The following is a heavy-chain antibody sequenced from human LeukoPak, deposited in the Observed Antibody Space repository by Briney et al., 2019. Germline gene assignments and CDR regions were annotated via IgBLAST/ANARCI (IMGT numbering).Heavy chain of an antibody. D-gene: IGHD4-17*01. CDR1: GFTFSSYW. CDR3: ARDLPRDYGDYFDY. Sequence: GGSLRLSCAASGFTFSSYWMSWVRQAPGKGLEWVANIKQDGSEKYYADSVKGRFTISRDNAKNSLYLQMNSLRAEDTAVYYCARDLPRDYGDYFDYWGQGTLSPSPQ. V-gene: IGHV3-7*04. J-gene: IGHJ4*02. CDR2: IKQDGSEK.